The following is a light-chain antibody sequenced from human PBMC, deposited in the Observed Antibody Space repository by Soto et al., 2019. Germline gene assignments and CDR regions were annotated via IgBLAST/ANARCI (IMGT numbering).Light chain of an antibody. V-gene: IGKV3-20*01. CDR1: QSFSSNY. J-gene: IGKJ1*01. CDR3: QQYGSWT. CDR2: GAS. Sequence: EIVLTQSPGTLSLSPGERATLSCRASQSFSSNYLAWYQQKPGQAPRLLIYGASSRATGIPDRFSGSGSATDFTLTISRLEPKDSAIYYCQQYGSWTFGQGTKVEIK.